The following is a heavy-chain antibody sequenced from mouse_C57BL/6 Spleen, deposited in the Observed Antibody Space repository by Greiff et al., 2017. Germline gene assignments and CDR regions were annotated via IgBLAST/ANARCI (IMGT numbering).Heavy chain of an antibody. CDR1: GYTFTDYE. V-gene: IGHV1-15*01. Sequence: VQRVESGAELVRPGASVTLSCKASGYTFTDYEMHWVKQTPVHGLEWIGAIDPETGGTAYNQKFKGKAILTADKSSSTAYMELRSLTSADSAVYYCTRLGEGAWFAYWGQGTLVTVSA. CDR3: TRLGEGAWFAY. J-gene: IGHJ3*01. CDR2: IDPETGGT.